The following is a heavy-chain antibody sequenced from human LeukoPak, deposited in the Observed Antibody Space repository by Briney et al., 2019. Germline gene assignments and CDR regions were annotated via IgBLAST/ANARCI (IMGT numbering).Heavy chain of an antibody. J-gene: IGHJ4*02. Sequence: TASETLSLTCNVSGGSISGNYWSWIRQPPGERLEWIGYIYYTGNTDYNPSLESRVTISVDTSKSQFSLSLKSVTAADTAVYFCARGNRYFDYWGQGTLVTVSS. CDR2: IYYTGNT. CDR3: ARGNRYFDY. V-gene: IGHV4-59*08. CDR1: GGSISGNY. D-gene: IGHD2/OR15-2a*01.